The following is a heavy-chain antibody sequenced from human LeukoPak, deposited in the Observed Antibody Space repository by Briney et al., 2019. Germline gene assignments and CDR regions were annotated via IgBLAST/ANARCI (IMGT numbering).Heavy chain of an antibody. Sequence: SETLSLTCTVSGGSISSYYWSWIRQPPGKGLEWIGYIYYSGSTNYNPSLKSRVTISVDTSKNQFSLKLSSVTAADTAVYYCARAPPMAAAGLNAFDIWGQGTMVTVSS. CDR2: IYYSGST. V-gene: IGHV4-59*01. CDR1: GGSISSYY. J-gene: IGHJ3*02. D-gene: IGHD6-13*01. CDR3: ARAPPMAAAGLNAFDI.